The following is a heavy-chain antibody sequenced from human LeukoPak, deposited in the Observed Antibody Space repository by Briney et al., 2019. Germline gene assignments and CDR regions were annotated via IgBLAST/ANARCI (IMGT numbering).Heavy chain of an antibody. CDR2: IYTSGST. D-gene: IGHD6-13*01. CDR1: GGSISSYY. Sequence: SETLSLTCTVSGGSISSYYWSWIRQPAGKGLEWIGRIYTSGSTNYNPSLKSRVTMSVDTSKNQSSLKLSSVTAADTAVYYCAREVSSSWPPFYYYGMDVWGQGTTVTVSS. CDR3: AREVSSSWPPFYYYGMDV. J-gene: IGHJ6*02. V-gene: IGHV4-4*07.